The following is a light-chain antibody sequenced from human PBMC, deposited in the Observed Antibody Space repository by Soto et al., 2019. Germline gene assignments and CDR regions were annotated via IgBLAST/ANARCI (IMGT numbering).Light chain of an antibody. CDR1: QSVSSY. J-gene: IGKJ4*01. V-gene: IGKV3-11*01. CDR3: QQRSNWRT. CDR2: DAS. Sequence: EILLSQSPANLSLSPGERATLSCRASQSVSSYLAWYQQKPGQAPRLLIYDASNRATGIPARFSGSGSGTDFPLTLSSLEPEDFAVYYCQQRSNWRTFGGGTKVDIK.